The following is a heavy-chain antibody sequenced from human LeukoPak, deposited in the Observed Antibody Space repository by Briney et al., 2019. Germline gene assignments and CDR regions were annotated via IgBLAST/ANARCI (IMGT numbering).Heavy chain of an antibody. J-gene: IGHJ5*02. D-gene: IGHD6-19*01. CDR2: INSDGSST. Sequence: GGSLRLSCAASGFTFSSYWMHWVRQAPGKGLVWVSRINSDGSSTSYADSVKGRFTISRDNAKNTLYLQMNSLRAEDTAVYYCARDPDNEVAGPRSGWFDPWGQGTLVTVSS. CDR1: GFTFSSYW. V-gene: IGHV3-74*01. CDR3: ARDPDNEVAGPRSGWFDP.